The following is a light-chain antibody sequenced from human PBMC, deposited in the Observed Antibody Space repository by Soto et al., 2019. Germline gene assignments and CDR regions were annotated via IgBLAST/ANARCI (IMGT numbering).Light chain of an antibody. CDR2: EVY. CDR1: SSEFGGYNY. CDR3: SSYVGTNSYV. Sequence: QSVLTQPPSASGSPGQSVTISCTGTSSEFGGYNYVSWYQHHPGKAPKLIIYEVYKRPTGVPDRFSGSKSGNTAALTVSGLQAEDEADYYCSSYVGTNSYVFGTGTRSPS. J-gene: IGLJ1*01. V-gene: IGLV2-8*01.